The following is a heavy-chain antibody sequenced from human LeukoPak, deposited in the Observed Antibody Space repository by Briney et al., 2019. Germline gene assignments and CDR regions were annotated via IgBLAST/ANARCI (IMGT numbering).Heavy chain of an antibody. Sequence: GGSLRLSCAASGFTFSSYCMSWVRQARGKGLEWVANIKQDGSEEYYVDSVKARFTISRDNSKNTLYLKMNSLRVEDSAVYYCAKTPCTTSCYFDYWGQGTQVTVSS. D-gene: IGHD2-8*01. CDR2: IKQDGSEE. CDR3: AKTPCTTSCYFDY. J-gene: IGHJ4*02. V-gene: IGHV3-7*05. CDR1: GFTFSSYC.